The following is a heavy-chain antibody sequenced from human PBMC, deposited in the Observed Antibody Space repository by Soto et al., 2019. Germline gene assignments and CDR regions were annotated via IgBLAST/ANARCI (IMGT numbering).Heavy chain of an antibody. D-gene: IGHD3-9*01. Sequence: GGSLRLSCAASGFTFSSYWMHWVRQAPGKGLVWVSRINSDGSSTSYADSVKGRFTISRDNAKNTLYLQMNSLRAEDTAVYYCARGTGYYIVYFDYWGQGTLVTVSS. CDR1: GFTFSSYW. CDR2: INSDGSST. V-gene: IGHV3-74*01. J-gene: IGHJ4*02. CDR3: ARGTGYYIVYFDY.